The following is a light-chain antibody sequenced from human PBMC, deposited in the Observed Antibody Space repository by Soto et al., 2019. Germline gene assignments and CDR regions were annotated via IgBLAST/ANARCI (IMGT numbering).Light chain of an antibody. CDR1: QIVSSSY. J-gene: IGKJ1*01. CDR2: GAS. CDR3: QQYRT. V-gene: IGKV3-20*01. Sequence: EIGLTQSPGTLSWSPGERATLSCRASQIVSSSYLAWYQQKPGQTPRLLIYGASSRATGIPDRFSGSGSGTDFTLTISRLEPEDFAVYYCQQYRTFGQGTKVDIK.